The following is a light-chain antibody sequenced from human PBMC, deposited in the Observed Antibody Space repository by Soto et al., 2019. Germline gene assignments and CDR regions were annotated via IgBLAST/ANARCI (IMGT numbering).Light chain of an antibody. CDR1: QSISTY. CDR2: AAS. CDR3: QQSYSTSIT. J-gene: IGKJ5*01. Sequence: DVQMTQSPSSLSAFVGDRVTITCRASQSISTYLNWYQQKPGKAPRLLIYAASSLQSGVPSRFSGSGSGTEFTLTISSLQPEDFATYYCQQSYSTSITFGQGTRLEI. V-gene: IGKV1-39*01.